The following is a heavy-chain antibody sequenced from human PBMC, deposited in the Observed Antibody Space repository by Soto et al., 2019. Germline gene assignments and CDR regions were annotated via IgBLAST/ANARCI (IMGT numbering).Heavy chain of an antibody. V-gene: IGHV6-1*01. CDR2: TYYRSKWYN. CDR3: AKDPAKTFCGGDCYNNAFDI. D-gene: IGHD2-21*02. CDR1: GDSVSSNSAA. J-gene: IGHJ3*02. Sequence: SQSLSLTCAISGDSVSSNSAAWNWIRQSPSRGLEWLGRTYYRSKWYNDYAVSVKSRITINPDTSKNQFSLQLNSVTPEDTAVYYCAKDPAKTFCGGDCYNNAFDIWGQGTMVTVSS.